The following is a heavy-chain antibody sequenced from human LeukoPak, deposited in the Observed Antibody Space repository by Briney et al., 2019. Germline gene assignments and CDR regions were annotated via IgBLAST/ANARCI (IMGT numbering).Heavy chain of an antibody. CDR3: ARDGGSRRVDYFDY. Sequence: PGGSLRLSCAASGFTFSSYSMNWVRQAPGKGLEWVSSISSSSSYIYYADSVKGRFTISRDNAKNSLYLQMNSLRAEDTAVYYCARDGGSRRVDYFDYWGQGTLVTVSS. V-gene: IGHV3-21*01. CDR2: ISSSSSYI. CDR1: GFTFSSYS. J-gene: IGHJ4*02. D-gene: IGHD3-3*01.